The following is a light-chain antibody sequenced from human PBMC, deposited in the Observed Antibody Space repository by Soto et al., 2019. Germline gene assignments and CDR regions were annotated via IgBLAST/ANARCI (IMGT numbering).Light chain of an antibody. CDR2: AAS. J-gene: IGKJ1*01. V-gene: IGKV1-39*01. CDR1: QSISTY. Sequence: DIQTTQSPSSLSASVGDRVTITCRASQSISTYLNWYQQTPGKAPKLLIYAASSLQSGVPSRFSGSGSGTDFTLTISSLHPEDSATYYCQQSYSTPPTFGQGTKVEI. CDR3: QQSYSTPPT.